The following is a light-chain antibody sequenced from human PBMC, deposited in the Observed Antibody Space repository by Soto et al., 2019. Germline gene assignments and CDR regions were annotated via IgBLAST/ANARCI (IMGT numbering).Light chain of an antibody. Sequence: DIQMTQSPSTLSASVGDRVTITCRASQRISNWLAWYQHKPGKAPSLLSYKASRLESGFPSRFSGRGSGTEFTVTILSLQPDVFATYYCQQYDSYSLTFGGCTQVDIK. J-gene: IGKJ4*01. CDR3: QQYDSYSLT. CDR1: QRISNW. V-gene: IGKV1-5*03. CDR2: KAS.